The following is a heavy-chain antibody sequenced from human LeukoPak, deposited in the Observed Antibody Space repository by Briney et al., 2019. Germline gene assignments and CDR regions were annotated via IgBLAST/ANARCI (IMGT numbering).Heavy chain of an antibody. Sequence: ASVKVSCKASGYTFTGYYMHWVRQAPGQGLEWMGWINPNSGGTNYAQKFQGRVTMTRDTSISTAYMELSRLRSDDTAVYYCARDHYSGSGSYYNVFYWGQGTLVTVSS. D-gene: IGHD3-10*01. V-gene: IGHV1-2*02. J-gene: IGHJ4*02. CDR1: GYTFTGYY. CDR2: INPNSGGT. CDR3: ARDHYSGSGSYYNVFY.